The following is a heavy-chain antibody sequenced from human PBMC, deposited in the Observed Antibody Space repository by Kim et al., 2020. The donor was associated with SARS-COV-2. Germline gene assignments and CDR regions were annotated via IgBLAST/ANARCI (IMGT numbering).Heavy chain of an antibody. CDR3: ARLLTNYPRD. D-gene: IGHD1-7*01. Sequence: TYYTPFLKSRVTISEDTSKNQFSLKLTSVTAADTAVYYCARLLTNYPRDWGQGTLVTVSS. J-gene: IGHJ4*02. CDR2: T. V-gene: IGHV4-30-2*04.